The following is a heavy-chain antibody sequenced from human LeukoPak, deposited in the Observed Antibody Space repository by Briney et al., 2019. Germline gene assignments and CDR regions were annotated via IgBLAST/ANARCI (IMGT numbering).Heavy chain of an antibody. CDR1: GYTFTGYY. J-gene: IGHJ4*02. V-gene: IGHV1-2*02. Sequence: ASVKVSCKASGYTFTGYYMHWVRQAPGQGLEWMGWINPDSGGTNYAQKFQGRVTMTRDTSISPAYMEVSRLRSDDTAVYYCAREGSGWYGNFDYWGQGTLVTVSS. CDR2: INPDSGGT. D-gene: IGHD6-19*01. CDR3: AREGSGWYGNFDY.